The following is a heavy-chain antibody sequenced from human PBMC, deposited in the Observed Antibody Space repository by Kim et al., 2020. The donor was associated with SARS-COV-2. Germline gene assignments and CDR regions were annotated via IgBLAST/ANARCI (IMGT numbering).Heavy chain of an antibody. J-gene: IGHJ2*01. CDR1: GGSLSSSSYY. CDR2: AYYSGNT. CDR3: ARHQSYSSGWYV. V-gene: IGHV4-39*01. D-gene: IGHD6-19*01. Sequence: SETLSLTCTVSGGSLSSSSYYWGWIRQPPGKGLEWIGTAYYSGNTYYNPSLKSRVTISVDTSKNQFSLKLGSVTAADTAVYDCARHQSYSSGWYV.